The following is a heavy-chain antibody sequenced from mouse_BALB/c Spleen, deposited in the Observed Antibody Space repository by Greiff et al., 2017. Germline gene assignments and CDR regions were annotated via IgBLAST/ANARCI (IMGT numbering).Heavy chain of an antibody. CDR3: ARTGYGNYEWFAY. D-gene: IGHD2-10*02. Sequence: EVQRVESGGDLVKPGGSLKLSCAASGFTFSSYGMSWVRQTPDKRLEWVATISSGGSYTYYPDSVKGRFTISRDNAKNTLYLQMSSLKSEDTAMYYCARTGYGNYEWFAYWGQGTLVTVSA. V-gene: IGHV5-6*01. J-gene: IGHJ3*01. CDR2: ISSGGSYT. CDR1: GFTFSSYG.